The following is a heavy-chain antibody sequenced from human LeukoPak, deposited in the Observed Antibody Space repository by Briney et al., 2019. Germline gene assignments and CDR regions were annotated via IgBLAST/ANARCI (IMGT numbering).Heavy chain of an antibody. Sequence: GGSLRLSCAASGFTFSSYAMTWVRQAPGKGLEWVSAISGGGDSTHYTDSVKGRFTISRDNSKNTLNLRMNSLRAEDTAVYYCAKSRDGYNILDYWGQGTLVTVSS. CDR1: GFTFSSYA. D-gene: IGHD5-24*01. J-gene: IGHJ4*02. CDR2: ISGGGDST. CDR3: AKSRDGYNILDY. V-gene: IGHV3-23*01.